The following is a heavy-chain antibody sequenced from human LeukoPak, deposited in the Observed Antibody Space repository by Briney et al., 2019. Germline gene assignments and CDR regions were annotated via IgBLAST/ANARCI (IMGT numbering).Heavy chain of an antibody. CDR2: ISSSSSTI. CDR3: ARDLGKAVRDAFDI. V-gene: IGHV3-48*01. CDR1: GFTFSSYS. D-gene: IGHD6-19*01. J-gene: IGHJ3*02. Sequence: GGSLRLSCAASGFTFSSYSMNWVRQAPGKGLEWVSYISSSSSTIYYADSVKGRFTISRDNAKNSLYLQMNSLRAEDTAVYYCARDLGKAVRDAFDIWGQGTMVTVSS.